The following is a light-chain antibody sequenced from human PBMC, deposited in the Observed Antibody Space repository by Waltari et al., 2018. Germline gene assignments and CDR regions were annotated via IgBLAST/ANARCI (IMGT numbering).Light chain of an antibody. V-gene: IGLV3-21*04. CDR2: YDN. J-gene: IGLJ3*02. Sequence: SYVLTQPPSVSEAPGQTARITCGGTSIGSNSGHWYQQKPGQAPVVVMYYDNDRPAGIPERFSGSNSGNTATLTISRVEAGDEADYYCQVWDRSTDHRVFGGGTRLTVL. CDR3: QVWDRSTDHRV. CDR1: SIGSNS.